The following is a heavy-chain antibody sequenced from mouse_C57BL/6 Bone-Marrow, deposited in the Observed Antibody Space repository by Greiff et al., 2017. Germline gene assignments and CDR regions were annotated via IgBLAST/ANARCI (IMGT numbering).Heavy chain of an antibody. CDR2: IDPSDSYP. V-gene: IGHV1-50*01. Sequence: VQLQQPGAELVKPGASVKLSCKASGYTFTSYWMQWVKQRPGQGLEWIGEIDPSDSYPNYNQKFKGKATLTVDTSSSTAYMQLSSLTSEDSAVYYCASGYYGIAMDYWGQGTSVTVSS. CDR1: GYTFTSYW. J-gene: IGHJ4*01. CDR3: ASGYYGIAMDY. D-gene: IGHD2-3*01.